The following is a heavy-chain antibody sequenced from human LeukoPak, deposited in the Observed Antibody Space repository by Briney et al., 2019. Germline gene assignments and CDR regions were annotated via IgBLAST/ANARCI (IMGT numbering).Heavy chain of an antibody. CDR2: IYYGGST. V-gene: IGHV4-31*03. J-gene: IGHJ4*02. CDR1: GGSMSSGGYF. D-gene: IGHD3-22*01. Sequence: SETLSLTCTVSGGSMSSGGYFWSWIRQYPGKGLEWLGYIYYGGSTYYNPSLKSRLTISVDTSKNQFSLKLSSVTAADTAVYYCARGTSRAYYDNSGFDYWGQGTLVTVSS. CDR3: ARGTSRAYYDNSGFDY.